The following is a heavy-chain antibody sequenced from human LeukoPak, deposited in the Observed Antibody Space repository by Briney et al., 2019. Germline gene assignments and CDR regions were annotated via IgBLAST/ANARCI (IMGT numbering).Heavy chain of an antibody. CDR2: IYRGGNT. J-gene: IGHJ2*01. Sequence: GGSLRLSCAASGFTVSSYYMSWVRQAPAKGLEWVSVIYRGGNTYYADSVKGRFTISRDNSKNTLYLQMNSLRAEDTAVYYCARDPLTTVLDLWGRGTLVTVSS. CDR3: ARDPLTTVLDL. D-gene: IGHD4-17*01. CDR1: GFTVSSYY. V-gene: IGHV3-66*01.